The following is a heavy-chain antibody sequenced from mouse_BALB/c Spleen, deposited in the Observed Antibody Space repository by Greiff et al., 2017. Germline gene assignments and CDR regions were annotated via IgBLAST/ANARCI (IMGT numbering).Heavy chain of an antibody. CDR3: ARNGNSDAMDY. CDR2: ILPGSGST. CDR1: GYTFSSYW. V-gene: IGHV1-9*01. J-gene: IGHJ4*01. D-gene: IGHD2-1*01. Sequence: VQLQQSGAELMKPGASVKISCKATGYTFSSYWIEWVKQRPGHGLEWIGEILPGSGSTNYNEKFKGKATFTADTSSNTAYMQLSSLTSEDSAVYYCARNGNSDAMDYWGQGTSVTVSS.